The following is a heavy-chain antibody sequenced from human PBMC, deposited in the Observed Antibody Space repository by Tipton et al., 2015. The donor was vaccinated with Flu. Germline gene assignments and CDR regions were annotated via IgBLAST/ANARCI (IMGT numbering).Heavy chain of an antibody. CDR1: GVSITNYF. D-gene: IGHD4-17*01. CDR2: VYRIGST. Sequence: LRLSCTVSGVSITNYFWNWIRQPPGKGLEWIGYVYRIGSTYYNPSLKSRVTISVDTSKNQFSLKLSSVTAADTAVYYCARMEWTVTTPRYFDLWGRGTLVTVSS. J-gene: IGHJ2*01. V-gene: IGHV4-59*12. CDR3: ARMEWTVTTPRYFDL.